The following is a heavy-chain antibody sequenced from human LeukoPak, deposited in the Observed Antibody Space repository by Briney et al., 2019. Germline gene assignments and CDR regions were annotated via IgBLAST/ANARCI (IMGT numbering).Heavy chain of an antibody. CDR3: ARPSGSYDPYAAFDI. J-gene: IGHJ3*02. CDR2: ISYDGSNK. V-gene: IGHV3-30-3*01. CDR1: GFTFSSYA. D-gene: IGHD1-26*01. Sequence: GGSLRLSCAASGFTFSSYAMHWVRQAPGKGLEWVAVISYDGSNKYYADSVKGRFTISRDNSKNTLYLQMNSLRAEDTAVYYCARPSGSYDPYAAFDIWGQGTMVTVSS.